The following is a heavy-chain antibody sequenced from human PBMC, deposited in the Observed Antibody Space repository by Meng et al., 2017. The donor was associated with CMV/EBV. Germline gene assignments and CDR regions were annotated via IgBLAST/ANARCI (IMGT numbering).Heavy chain of an antibody. CDR2: ISAYNGTT. D-gene: IGHD3-3*01. Sequence: ASVNVSCKASGYTFTSYGISWVRQAPGQGLEWMGWISAYNGTTNNAQKLPGRVTMTTDTSTSTAYMELRRLRSDDTAVYYCARDQSPTIFGVAVYYYGMDVWGQGTTVTVSS. J-gene: IGHJ6*02. CDR1: GYTFTSYG. V-gene: IGHV1-18*01. CDR3: ARDQSPTIFGVAVYYYGMDV.